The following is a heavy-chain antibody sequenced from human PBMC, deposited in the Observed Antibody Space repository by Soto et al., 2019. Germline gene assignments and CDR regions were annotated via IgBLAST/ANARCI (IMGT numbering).Heavy chain of an antibody. V-gene: IGHV1-18*01. D-gene: IGHD2-21*01. J-gene: IGHJ6*03. CDR2: ISAYNGNT. Sequence: ASVKVSCKASGYTFTSYGISWVRQAPGQGLEWMGWISAYNGNTNYAQKLQGRVTMTTDTSTSTAYMELRSLRSDDTAVYYCARVFRRARVYYYYYYMDFWGKGTTVTVS. CDR1: GYTFTSYG. CDR3: ARVFRRARVYYYYYYMDF.